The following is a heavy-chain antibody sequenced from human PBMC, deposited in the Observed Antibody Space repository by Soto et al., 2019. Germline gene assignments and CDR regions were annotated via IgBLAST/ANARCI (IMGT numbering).Heavy chain of an antibody. CDR1: GYTFFTYD. CDR2: MSTYSGDT. J-gene: IGHJ5*02. V-gene: IGHV1-18*01. Sequence: QVHLVQSVVEVKTPGASVKVSCQASGYTFFTYDISWVRQAPGQGLEWMGWMSTYSGDTNYAQKFQGRVTMTTDTSTTTAYLELRSLRSDDTAVYYCARHHGPTTSENWFDPWGQGTLVTVSS. D-gene: IGHD5-12*01. CDR3: ARHHGPTTSENWFDP.